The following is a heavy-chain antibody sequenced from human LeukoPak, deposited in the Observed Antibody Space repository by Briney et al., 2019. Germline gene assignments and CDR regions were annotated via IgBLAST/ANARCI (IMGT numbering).Heavy chain of an antibody. CDR1: GGTFSSYA. CDR2: IIPILGIA. D-gene: IGHD2-21*02. V-gene: IGHV1-69*04. J-gene: IGHJ4*02. CDR3: ASTHILAYRGGDCYSAVFDY. Sequence: GSSVKVSCKASGGTFSSYAISWVRQAPGQGLEWMGRIIPILGIANYAQKFQGRVTITADKSTSTAYMELSSLRSEDTAVYYCASTHILAYRGGDCYSAVFDYWGQGTLVTVSS.